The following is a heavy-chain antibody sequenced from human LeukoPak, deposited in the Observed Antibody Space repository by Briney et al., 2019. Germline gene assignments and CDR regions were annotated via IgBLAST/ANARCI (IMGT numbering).Heavy chain of an antibody. CDR3: ASPSSWYRGGWFDP. J-gene: IGHJ5*02. V-gene: IGHV3-7*03. CDR1: GFTFSSNW. CDR2: IKQDGSEQ. Sequence: GGSLRLSCAASGFTFSSNWMTWVRQPPGKGLEWVANIKQDGSEQYYVDSVKGRFTISRDNAKNSLFLQMSSLRAEDTAVYYCASPSSWYRGGWFDPWGQGTLVTVSS. D-gene: IGHD6-13*01.